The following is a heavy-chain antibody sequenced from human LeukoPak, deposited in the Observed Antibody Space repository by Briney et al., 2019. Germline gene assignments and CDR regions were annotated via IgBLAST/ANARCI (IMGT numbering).Heavy chain of an antibody. Sequence: SQTLSLTCAISGDSLSSNSAAWNWLRQSPSRGLEWLGRTFYRSKWYNGYAISVQSRITVTPDTSKNQFSLQLNSVTPEDTAVYYCARGHNYGFDYWGQGALVTVSS. J-gene: IGHJ4*02. D-gene: IGHD5-18*01. CDR1: GDSLSSNSAA. CDR3: ARGHNYGFDY. V-gene: IGHV6-1*01. CDR2: TFYRSKWYN.